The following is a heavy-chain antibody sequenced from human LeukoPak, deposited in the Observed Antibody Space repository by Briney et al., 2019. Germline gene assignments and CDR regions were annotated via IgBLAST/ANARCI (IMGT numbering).Heavy chain of an antibody. D-gene: IGHD2-2*01. CDR2: INPNNGGT. CDR1: GYTFSDSY. Sequence: ASVRVSCKASGYTFSDSYMHWVRQAPGQGLEWVGWINPNNGGTNYAQKFQGRVTMTRDTSSSTAYMELSRLRSDDTAVYHCATREDYCGTTSCYAFWGQGTLVTVSS. V-gene: IGHV1-2*02. CDR3: ATREDYCGTTSCYAF. J-gene: IGHJ4*02.